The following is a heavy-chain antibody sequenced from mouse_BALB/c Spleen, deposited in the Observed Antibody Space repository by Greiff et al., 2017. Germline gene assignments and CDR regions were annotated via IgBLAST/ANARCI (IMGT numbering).Heavy chain of an antibody. J-gene: IGHJ4*01. CDR2: INSNGGST. CDR3: ARDGDDYPNAMDY. D-gene: IGHD2-4*01. Sequence: EVKLMESGGGLVQPGGSLKLSCAASGFTFSSYGMSWVRQTPDKRLELVATINSNGGSTYYPDSVKGRFTISRDNAKNTLYLQMSSLKSEDTAMYYCARDGDDYPNAMDYWGQGTSVTVSS. V-gene: IGHV5-6-3*01. CDR1: GFTFSSYG.